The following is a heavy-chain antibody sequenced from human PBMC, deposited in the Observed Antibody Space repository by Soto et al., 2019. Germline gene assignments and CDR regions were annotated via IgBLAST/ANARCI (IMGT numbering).Heavy chain of an antibody. D-gene: IGHD3-10*01. CDR2: IVPILGVP. CDR1: GGTFSSYT. J-gene: IGHJ4*02. Sequence: QVQLVQSGAEVKKPGSSVKVSCKASGGTFSSYTVSWVRQAPGQGLEWMGRIVPILGVPNYAQRFQGRVTITADKGRNPVYMELSSLRSEDPAVYYCARVRDAYGSGSTIDYWGQGTGVTVSS. CDR3: ARVRDAYGSGSTIDY. V-gene: IGHV1-69*02.